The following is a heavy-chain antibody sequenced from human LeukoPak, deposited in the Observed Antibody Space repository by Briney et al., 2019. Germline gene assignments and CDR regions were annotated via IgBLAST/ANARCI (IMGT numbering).Heavy chain of an antibody. Sequence: GGSLRLSCAASGFTFSSYSMNWVRQAPGKGLEWVSSISSSSSYIYYADSVKGRFTVSRDNAKNSLYLQMNSLRAEDTAVYYCARVGVSYYSDYWGQGTLVTVSS. J-gene: IGHJ4*02. D-gene: IGHD2-8*02. CDR1: GFTFSSYS. CDR3: ARVGVSYYSDY. CDR2: ISSSSSYI. V-gene: IGHV3-21*01.